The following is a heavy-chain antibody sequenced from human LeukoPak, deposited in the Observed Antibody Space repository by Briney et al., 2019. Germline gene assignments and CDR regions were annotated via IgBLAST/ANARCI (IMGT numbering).Heavy chain of an antibody. CDR1: GFTFSSYG. CDR2: IWYDGSEK. V-gene: IGHV3-33*01. D-gene: IGHD6-19*01. J-gene: IGHJ4*02. CDR3: ARVPYSSGWYFDY. Sequence: TGRSLRLSCAASGFTFSSYGMHWVRQAPGKGLEWVAFIWYDGSEKHYADSVKGRFTISRDNSKNTLYLQMNRLRGEDTAVYYCARVPYSSGWYFDYWGQGTLVTVSS.